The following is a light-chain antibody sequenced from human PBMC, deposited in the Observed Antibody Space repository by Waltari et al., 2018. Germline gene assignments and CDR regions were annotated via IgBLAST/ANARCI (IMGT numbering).Light chain of an antibody. CDR2: DVS. CDR3: SSYISSSTLEL. CDR1: SSDVGGYNY. V-gene: IGLV2-14*03. Sequence: QSALTQPASVSGSPGQSITISCTGTSSDVGGYNYVSWYQQHPGKAPQLMIFDVSNRPSCVSNRSSGSNSGTTASLTISGLQAEDEAHYYGSSYISSSTLELFGGGTSLTVL. J-gene: IGLJ2*01.